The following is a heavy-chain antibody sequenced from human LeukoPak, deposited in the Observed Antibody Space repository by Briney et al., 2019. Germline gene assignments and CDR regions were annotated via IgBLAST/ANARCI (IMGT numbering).Heavy chain of an antibody. D-gene: IGHD2-2*01. V-gene: IGHV3-43*02. CDR2: ISWDGGST. CDR1: GFTFDDYA. Sequence: GRSLRLSCAASGFTFDDYAMHWVRQAPGKGLEWVSLISWDGGSTYYADSVKGRFTISRDNSKNSLYLQMNSLRTEDTALYYCAKGGLGYCSSTSCYPDYWGQGTLVTVSS. J-gene: IGHJ4*02. CDR3: AKGGLGYCSSTSCYPDY.